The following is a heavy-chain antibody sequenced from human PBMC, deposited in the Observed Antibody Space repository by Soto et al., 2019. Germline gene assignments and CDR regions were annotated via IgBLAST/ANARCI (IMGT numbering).Heavy chain of an antibody. D-gene: IGHD6-13*01. V-gene: IGHV3-33*01. CDR2: IWYDGSNK. Sequence: GGSLRLSCAASGFTFSSYGMHWVRQAPGKGLEWVAVIWYDGSNKYYADSVKGRFTISRDNSKNTLYLQMNSLRAEDTAVYYCARAGTIAADLNYYYGLDVWGQGTTVTVSS. CDR1: GFTFSSYG. CDR3: ARAGTIAADLNYYYGLDV. J-gene: IGHJ6*02.